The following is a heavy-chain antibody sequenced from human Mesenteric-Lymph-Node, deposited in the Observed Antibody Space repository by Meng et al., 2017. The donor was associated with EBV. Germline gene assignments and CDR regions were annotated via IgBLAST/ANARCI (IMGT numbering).Heavy chain of an antibody. D-gene: IGHD2-15*01. CDR2: MNHDGRA. Sequence: QRQEWGAGWFKPCQTLSLISAVSGESFSDHYWSWIRQPPGKGPQWIGEMNHDGRANYTPSLKSRVTMSVDTSKNQLSLKLSSVTAADTAIYYCARLVVDPIDNWFDPWGQGTLVTVSS. CDR1: GESFSDHY. CDR3: ARLVVDPIDNWFDP. J-gene: IGHJ5*02. V-gene: IGHV4-34*01.